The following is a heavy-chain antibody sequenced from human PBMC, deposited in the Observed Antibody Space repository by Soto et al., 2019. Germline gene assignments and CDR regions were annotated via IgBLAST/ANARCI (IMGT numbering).Heavy chain of an antibody. CDR2: IYHSGST. V-gene: IGHV4-4*02. J-gene: IGHJ3*02. CDR1: SGSISSSNS. Sequence: QVQLQESGPGLVKPSGTLSLTCAVSSGSISSSNSWSWVRQPPGKWLAWIGEIYHSGSTNYNPSLKRRVTIPVDKSKNQFSLKLSSVTAADTAVYDCARKEAGNIVAPSPLDIWRQGTMVTVSS. CDR3: ARKEAGNIVAPSPLDI. D-gene: IGHD5-12*01.